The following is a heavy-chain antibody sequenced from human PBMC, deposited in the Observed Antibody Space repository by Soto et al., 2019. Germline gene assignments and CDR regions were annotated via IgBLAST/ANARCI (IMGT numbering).Heavy chain of an antibody. J-gene: IGHJ6*02. V-gene: IGHV4-59*01. CDR2: IYYSGST. D-gene: IGHD1-1*01. Sequence: QVQLQESSPGLVKPSETLSLTCTVSGGSISSYYWSWIRQPPGKGLEWIGYIYYSGSTNYNPSLKSRVSISVDTSKNQFSLKLRAVTAADTAVYYCARDFLSGGTTVMDVWGQGTTVTVSS. CDR3: ARDFLSGGTTVMDV. CDR1: GGSISSYY.